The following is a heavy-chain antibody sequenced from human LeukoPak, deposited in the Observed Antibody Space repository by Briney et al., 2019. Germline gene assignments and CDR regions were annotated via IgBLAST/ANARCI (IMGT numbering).Heavy chain of an antibody. V-gene: IGHV4-59*01. CDR1: GGSIEKYY. J-gene: IGHJ5*02. Sequence: LETLSLTCTVSGGSIEKYYWNWIRQPPGGGLEWIGYIYSSGNTNYNPSLKSRVTISLDTSKNQLSLKLNSVTAADTAVYYCAREPSAWCSGLDPWGQGARVTVSS. CDR3: AREPSAWCSGLDP. CDR2: IYSSGNT. D-gene: IGHD3-10*02.